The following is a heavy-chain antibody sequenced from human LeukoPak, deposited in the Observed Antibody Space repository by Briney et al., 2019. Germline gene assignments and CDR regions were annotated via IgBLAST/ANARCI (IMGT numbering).Heavy chain of an antibody. Sequence: PGGSLRLSCVVSGVSLSSHGMHWFRQAPGKGLEWITYIWSDGSSQYYADSMKGRFTVSRDNSKNTLYLQINSLRVEDTAVYYCARDRGNDYFDSWGQGTLVTVSS. CDR3: ARDRGNDYFDS. J-gene: IGHJ4*02. V-gene: IGHV3-33*01. CDR1: GVSLSSHG. CDR2: IWSDGSSQ.